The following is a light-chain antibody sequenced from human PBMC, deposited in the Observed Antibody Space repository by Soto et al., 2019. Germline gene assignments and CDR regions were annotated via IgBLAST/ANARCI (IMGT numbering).Light chain of an antibody. V-gene: IGKV1-5*03. J-gene: IGKJ1*01. CDR2: KAS. Sequence: IQMTQSPSTLSASVGDRVTITCRASQSISIWLAWYQQKPGKAPKLLIYKASSLESEVPSRFSGSGSGTVFPLTINTLQPYDSATYYCQHYNSDSTFGQGTKVEIQ. CDR1: QSISIW. CDR3: QHYNSDST.